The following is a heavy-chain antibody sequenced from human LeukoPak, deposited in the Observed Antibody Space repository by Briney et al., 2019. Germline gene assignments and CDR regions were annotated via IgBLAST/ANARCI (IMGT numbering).Heavy chain of an antibody. CDR3: ARSSIVVVSILDY. V-gene: IGHV3-64*01. D-gene: IGHD2-2*01. CDR2: ISSNGSST. Sequence: PGGSLRLSSAASGFPFSSYAMHWVRQAPGKGLEYVSAISSNGSSTSYANSVKGRFTISRDNSKNTLYLQMGSLRAEDMAVYYCARSSIVVVSILDYWGQGTLVTVSS. J-gene: IGHJ4*02. CDR1: GFPFSSYA.